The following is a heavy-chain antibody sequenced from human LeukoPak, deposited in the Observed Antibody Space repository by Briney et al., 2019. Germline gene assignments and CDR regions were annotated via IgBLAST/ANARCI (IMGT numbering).Heavy chain of an antibody. V-gene: IGHV1-2*02. CDR1: GYTFTGYY. Sequence: ASVKVSCKASGYTFTGYYMHWVRQAPGQGLEWMGWINPNSGGTNYAQKFQGRGTMTRDTSISTDYMELSRLRSDDTAVYYCARGRLTYYYDSSGPYDAFDIWGQGTMVTVSS. D-gene: IGHD3-22*01. CDR2: INPNSGGT. CDR3: ARGRLTYYYDSSGPYDAFDI. J-gene: IGHJ3*02.